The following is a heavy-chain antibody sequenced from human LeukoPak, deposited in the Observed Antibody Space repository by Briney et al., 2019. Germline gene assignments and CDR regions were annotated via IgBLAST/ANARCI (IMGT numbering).Heavy chain of an antibody. J-gene: IGHJ6*03. CDR3: AGGVSSSGYSPGDYYYYMDV. V-gene: IGHV1-69*06. CDR1: GGTFSSYA. Sequence: GASVKVSCKASGGTFSSYAISWVRQAPGQGLEWMGGIIPIFGTANYAQKFQGRVTITADKSTSTAYMELSSLRSEDTAVYYCAGGVSSSGYSPGDYYYYMDVWGKGTTVTVSS. D-gene: IGHD3-22*01. CDR2: IIPIFGTA.